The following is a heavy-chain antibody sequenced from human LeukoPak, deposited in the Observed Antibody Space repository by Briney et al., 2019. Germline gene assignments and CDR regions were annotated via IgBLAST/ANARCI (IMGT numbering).Heavy chain of an antibody. CDR1: GFTFSSYG. J-gene: IGHJ4*02. CDR3: AKDASHSSGWYSSPSAVDY. V-gene: IGHV3-30*18. CDR2: ISYDGSNK. D-gene: IGHD6-19*01. Sequence: GGSLRLSCAASGFTFSSYGMHWVRQAPGKGLEWVAVISYDGSNKYYADSVKGRFTISRDNSKNTLYLQMNSLRAEDTAVYYCAKDASHSSGWYSSPSAVDYWAREPWSPSPQ.